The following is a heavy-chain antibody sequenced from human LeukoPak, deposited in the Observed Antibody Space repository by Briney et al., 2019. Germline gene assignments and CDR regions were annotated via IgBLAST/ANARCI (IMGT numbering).Heavy chain of an antibody. J-gene: IGHJ4*02. Sequence: GGSLRLSCAASGSTLSEFWMNWVRPAPGKGLEWVAKIKQDGREKNYVDSVKGRFTISRDNAKNSAYLQMNNLRVDDTAVYYCVGGYGWLPDYWGQGTLVTVSS. CDR3: VGGYGWLPDY. CDR2: IKQDGREK. D-gene: IGHD6-19*01. V-gene: IGHV3-7*04. CDR1: GSTLSEFW.